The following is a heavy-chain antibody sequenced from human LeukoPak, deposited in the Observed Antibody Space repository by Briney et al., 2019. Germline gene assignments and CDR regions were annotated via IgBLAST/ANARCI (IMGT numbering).Heavy chain of an antibody. CDR1: GYSFTSCW. Sequence: GEALKISCKGSGYSFTSCWIGWVRQMPGKGLEWMGIIYPGDSDTRYSPSFPGQVPISADKSISTAYLQWSSLKASDTAMYYCARLADWGYSYGYNYWGQGTLVTVSS. D-gene: IGHD5-18*01. J-gene: IGHJ4*02. CDR2: IYPGDSDT. V-gene: IGHV5-51*01. CDR3: ARLADWGYSYGYNY.